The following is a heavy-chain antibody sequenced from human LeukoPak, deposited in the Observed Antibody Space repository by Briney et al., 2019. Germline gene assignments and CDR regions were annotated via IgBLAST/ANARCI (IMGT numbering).Heavy chain of an antibody. J-gene: IGHJ5*02. CDR1: GYTFTGCY. CDR2: INPNSGGT. V-gene: IGHV1-2*02. Sequence: GESLKISCKASGYTFTGCYMHWVRQAPGQGLEWMGWINPNSGGTNYAQKFQGRVTMTRDTSISTAYMELSRLRSDDTAVYYCARGDDILTGYTNWFDPWGQGTLVTVSS. CDR3: ARGDDILTGYTNWFDP. D-gene: IGHD3-9*01.